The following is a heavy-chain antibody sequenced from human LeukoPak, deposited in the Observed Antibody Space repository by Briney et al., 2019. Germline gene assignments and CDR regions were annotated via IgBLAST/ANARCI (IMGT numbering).Heavy chain of an antibody. CDR3: AKVHYEGYAFDI. V-gene: IGHV3-7*03. D-gene: IGHD4-17*01. J-gene: IGHJ3*02. CDR2: IKQDESEK. Sequence: PGGSLRLSCASSGFNFGAYWMGWVRQAPGKGLEWVATIKQDESEKYYVDSVKGRFTISRDNSKNTLYLQMNSLRAEDTAEYYCAKVHYEGYAFDIWGQGTMVTVSS. CDR1: GFNFGAYW.